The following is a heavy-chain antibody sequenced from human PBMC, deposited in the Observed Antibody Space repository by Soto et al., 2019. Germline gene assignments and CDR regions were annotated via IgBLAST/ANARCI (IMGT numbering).Heavy chain of an antibody. Sequence: SETLSLTCTVSGGSISSSSYYWGWIRQPPGKGLEWIGSIYYSGSTYYNPSLKSRVTISVDTSKNQFSLKLSSVTAADTAVYYCARGVRDGPHWGGAFDIWGQGTMVTVSS. CDR3: ARGVRDGPHWGGAFDI. V-gene: IGHV4-39*01. CDR2: IYYSGST. J-gene: IGHJ3*02. CDR1: GGSISSSSYY. D-gene: IGHD3-10*01.